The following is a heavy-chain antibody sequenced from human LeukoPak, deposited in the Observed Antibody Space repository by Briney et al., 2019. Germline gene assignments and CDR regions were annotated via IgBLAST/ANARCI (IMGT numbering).Heavy chain of an antibody. V-gene: IGHV3-7*01. CDR3: ARDPAWGAIDY. D-gene: IGHD7-27*01. Sequence: GGSLRLSCAVSGFIIRSSWMSWLRQTPGKALEWVADMNEDGIGTYYVDSVKGRFTVSRDNAKNSLYLQMSSLRAEDTAVYYCARDPAWGAIDYWGQGTLVTVSS. CDR1: GFIIRSSW. CDR2: MNEDGIGT. J-gene: IGHJ4*02.